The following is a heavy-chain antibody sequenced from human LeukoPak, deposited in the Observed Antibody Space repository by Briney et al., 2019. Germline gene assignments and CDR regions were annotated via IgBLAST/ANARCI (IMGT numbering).Heavy chain of an antibody. CDR3: VRGRWGSRTGVRPSGWGFHFDY. J-gene: IGHJ4*02. V-gene: IGHV3-9*01. Sequence: GGSLRLSCAASGFTFDDYAIHWVRQAPGKGLEWVSGIGWNIGSTGYADSVKGRFTIFRDNAKDSLYLQMISLRAEDTALYYCVRGRWGSRTGVRPSGWGFHFDYWGQGILVTVSS. CDR2: IGWNIGST. CDR1: GFTFDDYA. D-gene: IGHD3-16*01.